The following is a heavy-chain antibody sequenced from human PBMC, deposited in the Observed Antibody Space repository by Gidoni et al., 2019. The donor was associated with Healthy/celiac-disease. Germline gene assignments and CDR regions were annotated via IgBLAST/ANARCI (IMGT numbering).Heavy chain of an antibody. J-gene: IGHJ4*02. V-gene: IGHV3-33*01. D-gene: IGHD3-9*01. CDR3: ARDLGDYDILTGYRG. CDR2: IWYDGSNK. Sequence: QVQLVDSGGGVVQPGRSLRLSCAASGFTFRSYGMPWVRQAPGKGLEWVAVIWYDGSNKYYADSVKGRFTISRDNSKNTLYLQMNSLRAEDTAVYYCARDLGDYDILTGYRGWGQGTLVTVSS. CDR1: GFTFRSYG.